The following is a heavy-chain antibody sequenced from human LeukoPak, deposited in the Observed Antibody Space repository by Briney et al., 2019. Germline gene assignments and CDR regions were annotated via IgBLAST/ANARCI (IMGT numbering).Heavy chain of an antibody. D-gene: IGHD6-13*01. CDR2: ISAYNGNT. J-gene: IGHJ4*02. CDR1: GYTFTSYG. V-gene: IGHV1-18*01. CDR3: GRVSAAAGTRQFDY. Sequence: ASVKVSCKASGYTFTSYGISWVRQAPGQGLEWMGWISAYNGNTNYAQKFQGRVTITADESTSTAYMELSSLRSEDTAVYYCGRVSAAAGTRQFDYWGQGTLVTVSS.